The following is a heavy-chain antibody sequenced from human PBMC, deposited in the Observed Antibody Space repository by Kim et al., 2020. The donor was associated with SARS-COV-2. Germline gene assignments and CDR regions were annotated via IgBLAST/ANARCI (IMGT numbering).Heavy chain of an antibody. J-gene: IGHJ6*02. Sequence: SETLSLTCTVSGGSISSGGYYWSWIRQHPGKGLEWIGYIYYSGSTYYNPSLKSRVTISVDTSKNPFSLKLSSVTAADTAVYYCTRDSRYYGMDVWGQGTTVTVSS. CDR2: IYYSGST. CDR1: GGSISSGGYY. CDR3: TRDSRYYGMDV. V-gene: IGHV4-31*03.